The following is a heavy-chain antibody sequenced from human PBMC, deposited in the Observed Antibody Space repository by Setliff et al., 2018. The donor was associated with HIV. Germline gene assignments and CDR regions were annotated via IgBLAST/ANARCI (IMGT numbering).Heavy chain of an antibody. CDR3: ATGIDNFWSGYVN. D-gene: IGHD3-3*01. Sequence: SETLSLTCAVYGGSFSGYYWSWIRQPPGKGLEWIGEINHSGSTNYNPSLKSRVTISVDTSKNQFSLKLTSVTPADTAVYYCATGIDNFWSGYVNWGQGTLVTVSS. CDR1: GGSFSGYY. CDR2: INHSGST. J-gene: IGHJ4*02. V-gene: IGHV4-34*01.